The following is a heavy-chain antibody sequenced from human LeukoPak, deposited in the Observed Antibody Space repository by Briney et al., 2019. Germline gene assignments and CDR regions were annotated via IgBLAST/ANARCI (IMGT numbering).Heavy chain of an antibody. CDR1: GFTFSSYG. CDR3: AREKWFREFHYYYYYMDV. D-gene: IGHD3-10*01. V-gene: IGHV3-33*01. J-gene: IGHJ6*03. CDR2: IWYDGSNK. Sequence: PGGSLRLSCAASGFTFSSYGMHWVRQAPGKGLEWVAVIWYDGSNKYYADSVKGRFTISRDNSKNTLYLQMNSLRAEDTAVYYCAREKWFREFHYYYYYMDVWGKGTTVTVSS.